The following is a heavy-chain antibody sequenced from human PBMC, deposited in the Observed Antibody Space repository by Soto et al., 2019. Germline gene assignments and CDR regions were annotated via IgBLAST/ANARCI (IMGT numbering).Heavy chain of an antibody. J-gene: IGHJ2*01. CDR3: AKGTTVTPWRYLDL. V-gene: IGHV3-30*18. D-gene: IGHD4-17*01. CDR2: ISYDGGYE. CDR1: RFAFSSSA. Sequence: QEQLVESGGGVVQPGKSLRLSCAASRFAFSSSAMHWVRQAPGKGLEWLAVISYDGGYENYADSVKGRFTVSRDNSKNTLWLQINSLRPEDTALYDCAKGTTVTPWRYLDLWGQGTLVTVSS.